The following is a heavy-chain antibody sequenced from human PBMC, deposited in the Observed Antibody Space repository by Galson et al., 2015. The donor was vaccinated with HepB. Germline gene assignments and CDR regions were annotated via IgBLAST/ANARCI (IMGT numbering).Heavy chain of an antibody. V-gene: IGHV3-7*01. Sequence: SLRLSCAASGFTFTTYWMTWVRQAPGKGLEWVANIKEDGSEKYYVDSVKGRSTISRDNSKNTLYLQMNSLRAEDTAVYYCARAIGTYDFWSGFQAGMDVWGQGTTVTVSS. D-gene: IGHD3-3*01. CDR3: ARAIGTYDFWSGFQAGMDV. CDR1: GFTFTTYW. J-gene: IGHJ6*02. CDR2: IKEDGSEK.